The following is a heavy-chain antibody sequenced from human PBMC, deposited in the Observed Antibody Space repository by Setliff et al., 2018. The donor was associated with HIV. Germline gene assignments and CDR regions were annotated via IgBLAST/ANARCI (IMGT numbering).Heavy chain of an antibody. J-gene: IGHJ4*02. V-gene: IGHV4-61*02. Sequence: SETLSLTCTVSGGSISSGSYYWSWIRQPAGKGLEWIGRIYTSGSTNYSPSLKSRVTISVDTSKNQFSLKLSSVTAADTAVYFCARHAAAAPFRYWGQGTLVTVSS. D-gene: IGHD6-13*01. CDR2: IYTSGST. CDR1: GGSISSGSYY. CDR3: ARHAAAAPFRY.